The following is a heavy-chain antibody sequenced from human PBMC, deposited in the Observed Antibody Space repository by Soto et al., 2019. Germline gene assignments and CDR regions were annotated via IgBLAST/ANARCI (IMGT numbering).Heavy chain of an antibody. V-gene: IGHV4-59*08. CDR2: MSYSGST. D-gene: IGHD1-1*01. J-gene: IGHJ4*02. Sequence: SETLSLTCTVSGGSISTYYWSWIRQPPGKGLEWVGYMSYSGSTKYNPSLKSRVTVSVDTSKNQFSLKVTSVTAADTAVYYCARGYEFFDYWGQGTLVTVSS. CDR3: ARGYEFFDY. CDR1: GGSISTYY.